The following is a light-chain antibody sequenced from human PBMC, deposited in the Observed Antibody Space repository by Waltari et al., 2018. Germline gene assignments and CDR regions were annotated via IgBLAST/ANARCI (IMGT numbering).Light chain of an antibody. CDR3: QRYNSY. J-gene: IGKJ1*01. CDR2: SAS. CDR1: QNVNNL. Sequence: DLQMTQFPSTLSTSVGDRVTITCRASQNVNNLVAWYQQKPGKAPKLLLYSASSLQSGVPSRFSGSGSGTEFTLTISSLQPDDFATYYCQRYNSYFGQGTRVDVK. V-gene: IGKV1-5*03.